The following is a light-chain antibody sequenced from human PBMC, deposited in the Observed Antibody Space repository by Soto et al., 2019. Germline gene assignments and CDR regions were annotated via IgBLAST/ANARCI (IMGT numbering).Light chain of an antibody. Sequence: DIPTTQSPSTLSGSVGDRVTITCRASQTISSWLAWYQQKPGKAPKLLIYKASTLKSGVPSRFSGSGSGTEFTLTISSLQPEDFATYYCQQTNSFPRTFGQGTKVDIK. CDR1: QTISSW. J-gene: IGKJ1*01. CDR3: QQTNSFPRT. V-gene: IGKV1-5*03. CDR2: KAS.